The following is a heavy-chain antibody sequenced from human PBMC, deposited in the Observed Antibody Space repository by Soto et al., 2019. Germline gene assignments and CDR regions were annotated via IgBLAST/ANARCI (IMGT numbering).Heavy chain of an antibody. Sequence: PSETLSLTCAVSGASIDNNGYSWTWIRQHPGKGLEWIGTNSNRADTYYNPSLKSRLTISLDTSQNHFSLRLNAVTAADTAIYYCARGGSGWKALNWFDPWGQGIMVTVSS. J-gene: IGHJ5*02. D-gene: IGHD6-19*01. CDR1: GASIDNNGYS. CDR2: NSNRADT. CDR3: ARGGSGWKALNWFDP. V-gene: IGHV4-31*11.